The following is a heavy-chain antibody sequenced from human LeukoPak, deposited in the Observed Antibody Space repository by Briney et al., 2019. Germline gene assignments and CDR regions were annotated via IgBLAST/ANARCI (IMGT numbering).Heavy chain of an antibody. CDR1: GDSISSYY. Sequence: SETLSLTCTVSGDSISSYYWSWIRQPPGKGLEWIGDIYYSGSTNYNPSLKSRVTISVDTSKNQVSLKLSSVTAADTAVYYCSRGASFNYWGQGTLVTVSS. CDR3: SRGASFNY. J-gene: IGHJ4*02. V-gene: IGHV4-59*08. CDR2: IYYSGST.